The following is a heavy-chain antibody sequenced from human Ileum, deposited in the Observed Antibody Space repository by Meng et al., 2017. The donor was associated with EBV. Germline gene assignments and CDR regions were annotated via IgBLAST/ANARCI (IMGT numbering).Heavy chain of an antibody. V-gene: IGHV4-30-2*01. CDR2: IYYSGSA. J-gene: IGHJ4*02. CDR3: ARGAYFDY. CDR1: GASISSVVYS. Sequence: ESGPGLVNPPTTPSLPGAFSGASISSVVYSWNWIRQPPGKGLQWIGYIYYSGSAYYNPSLKSRVTLSVDRSTNQFSLNLSSVTAADTAVYYCARGAYFDYWGQGTLVTVSS.